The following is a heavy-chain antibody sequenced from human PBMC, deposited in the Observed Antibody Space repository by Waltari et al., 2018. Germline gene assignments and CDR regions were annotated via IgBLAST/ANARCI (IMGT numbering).Heavy chain of an antibody. Sequence: QLQLQESGPGLVKPSETLSLSCFVSGPPVRSYSWAWIRQSPGKGLEWIGTMHTNGNTYYNPSLNSRVSISVDMSKNQFSLKLSSLTAADTAVYYCARLPTGYPNWVDPWGQGTLVTVSS. D-gene: IGHD6-13*01. CDR2: MHTNGNT. J-gene: IGHJ5*02. CDR1: GPPVRSYS. CDR3: ARLPTGYPNWVDP. V-gene: IGHV4-39*01.